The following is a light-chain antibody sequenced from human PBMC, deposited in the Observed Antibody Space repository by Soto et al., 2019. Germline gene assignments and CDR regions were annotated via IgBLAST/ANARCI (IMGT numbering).Light chain of an antibody. CDR1: QSVSNSY. CDR2: GAS. V-gene: IGKV3-20*01. Sequence: EIVLTQSPGTLSLSPGERATLSCRASQSVSNSYLAWYQQKPGQAPRLLIYGASNRATGIPDRFSGSGSGTDFTLTISRLEPEDFAVYYCQQYGSSSWTFGQGTKVDIK. CDR3: QQYGSSSWT. J-gene: IGKJ1*01.